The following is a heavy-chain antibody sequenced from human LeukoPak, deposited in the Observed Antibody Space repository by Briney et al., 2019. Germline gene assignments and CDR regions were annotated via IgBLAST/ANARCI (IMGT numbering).Heavy chain of an antibody. CDR1: GFTFSSYG. J-gene: IGHJ5*02. V-gene: IGHV3-49*03. CDR2: IRNKAYGGTT. D-gene: IGHD3-9*01. CDR3: TRDNYDILTGSYFDP. Sequence: GGSLRLSCAASGFTFSSYGMHWFRQAPGKGLEWVAFIRNKAYGGTTEYAASVKGRFTISRDDSKNIAYLQMNSLKTEDTAVYYCTRDNYDILTGSYFDPWGQGTLVTVSS.